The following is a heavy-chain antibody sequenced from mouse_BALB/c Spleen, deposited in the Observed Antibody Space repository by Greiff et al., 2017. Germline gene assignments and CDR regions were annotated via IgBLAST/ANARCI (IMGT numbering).Heavy chain of an antibody. CDR3: ARYDRYDVEAMDY. D-gene: IGHD2-14*01. Sequence: VQVVESGAELAKPGASVKMSCKASGYTFTSYWMHWVKQRPGQGLEWIGYINPSTGYTEYNQKFKDKATLTADKSSSTAYMQLSSLTSEDSAVYYCARYDRYDVEAMDYWGQGTSVTVSS. CDR1: GYTFTSYW. CDR2: INPSTGYT. V-gene: IGHV1-7*01. J-gene: IGHJ4*01.